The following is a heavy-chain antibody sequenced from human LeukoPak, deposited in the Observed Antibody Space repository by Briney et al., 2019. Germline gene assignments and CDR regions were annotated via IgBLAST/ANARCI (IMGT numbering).Heavy chain of an antibody. J-gene: IGHJ6*02. CDR2: ISGSGGST. V-gene: IGHV3-23*01. Sequence: GGSLRLSCAASGFSVTSNHMNWVRQAPGKGLEWVSGISGSGGSTYYADSVKGRFTISRDNSKNTLYLQMNSLRAEDTAIYYCAKYLSAKGPPYGLDVWGQGTTVTVSS. CDR1: GFSVTSNH. CDR3: AKYLSAKGPPYGLDV.